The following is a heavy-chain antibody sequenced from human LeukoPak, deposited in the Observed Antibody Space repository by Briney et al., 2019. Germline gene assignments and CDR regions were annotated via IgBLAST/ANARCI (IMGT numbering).Heavy chain of an antibody. CDR3: ARVVAGTVLYYYYGMDV. CDR2: IKQDGSEK. J-gene: IGHJ6*02. Sequence: GGSLRLSCAASRFTLSTYWMSWVRQAPGKGLEWVANIKQDGSEKYYVDSVKGRFTISRDNAKNSLYLQMNSLRAEDTAVYYCARVVAGTVLYYYYGMDVWGQGTTVTVSS. V-gene: IGHV3-7*01. CDR1: RFTLSTYW. D-gene: IGHD6-19*01.